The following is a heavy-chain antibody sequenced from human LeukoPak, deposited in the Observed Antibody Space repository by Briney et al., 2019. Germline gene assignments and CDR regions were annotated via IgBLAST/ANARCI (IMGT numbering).Heavy chain of an antibody. CDR2: INSDGSST. J-gene: IGHJ4*02. D-gene: IGHD3-16*01. CDR3: VRDNYGVDY. V-gene: IGHV3-74*03. CDR1: GSTFSTYW. Sequence: GGSLRLSCAASGSTFSTYWMQWVRQAPGKGLVWVSRINSDGSSTTYADSVKGRFTTSRDNAKNTLYLQMNSLRAEDTAVYYCVRDNYGVDYWGQGTLVTVSS.